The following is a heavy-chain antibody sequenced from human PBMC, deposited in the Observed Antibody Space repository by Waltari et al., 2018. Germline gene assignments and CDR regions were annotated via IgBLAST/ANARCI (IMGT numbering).Heavy chain of an antibody. CDR3: ARSSGWYSRYWFDP. CDR1: GGSFSGYS. J-gene: IGHJ5*02. CDR2: INHSGST. V-gene: IGHV4-34*01. Sequence: QVQLQQWGAGLLKPSETLSLTCAAYGGSFSGYSWSGIRQPPGKGLEWIGEINHSGSTNYNPSLKSRVTISVDTSKNQFSLKLSSVTAADTAVYYCARSSGWYSRYWFDPWGQGTLVTVSS. D-gene: IGHD6-19*01.